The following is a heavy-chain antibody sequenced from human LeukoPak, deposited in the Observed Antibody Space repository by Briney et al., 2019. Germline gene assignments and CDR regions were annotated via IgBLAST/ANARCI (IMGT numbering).Heavy chain of an antibody. J-gene: IGHJ3*02. CDR2: IYYKGNT. CDR3: AREPVTTSDEHAFDI. Sequence: SETLSLTCTVSGGSISSRSYYWGWIRQPPGKGLEWIGSIYYKGNTYFNPSLKSRVTISEDTSKNQFSLKLSSVTAADTAVYYCAREPVTTSDEHAFDIWGQGTMVTVSS. CDR1: GGSISSRSYY. V-gene: IGHV4-39*07. D-gene: IGHD4-17*01.